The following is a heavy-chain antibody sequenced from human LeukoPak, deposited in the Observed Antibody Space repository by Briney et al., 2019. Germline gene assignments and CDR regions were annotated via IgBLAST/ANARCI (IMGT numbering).Heavy chain of an antibody. J-gene: IGHJ4*02. CDR1: GYSFTSYW. Sequence: GESLKISCKGSGYSFTSYWISWVHQMPGKGLEWMGRIDPSDSYTNYSPSFQGHVTISADKSISTAYLQWSSLKASDTAMYYCAREPGYYGSGSYYSYFDYWGQGTLVTVSS. CDR2: IDPSDSYT. D-gene: IGHD3-10*01. V-gene: IGHV5-10-1*01. CDR3: AREPGYYGSGSYYSYFDY.